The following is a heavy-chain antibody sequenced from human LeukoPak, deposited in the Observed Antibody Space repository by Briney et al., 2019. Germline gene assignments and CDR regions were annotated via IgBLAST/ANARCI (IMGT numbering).Heavy chain of an antibody. CDR3: IKDMGYCSGGSCYRWFDS. V-gene: IGHV3-48*01. Sequence: PGGSLRPSCAASGFTFSSYSMSWVRQAPGKGLEWVSYISTSSSIIYYADSVKGRFTISRDDAKNSVSLQMNSLRAEDTAVYYCIKDMGYCSGGSCYRWFDSWGQGTLVTVSS. D-gene: IGHD2-15*01. CDR2: ISTSSSII. CDR1: GFTFSSYS. J-gene: IGHJ5*01.